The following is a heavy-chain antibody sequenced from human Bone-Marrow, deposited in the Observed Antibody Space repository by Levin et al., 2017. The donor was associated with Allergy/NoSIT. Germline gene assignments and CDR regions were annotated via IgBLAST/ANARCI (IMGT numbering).Heavy chain of an antibody. Sequence: SQTLSLTCTVSGGSMRNYYWNWIRQPPGKGLEWIGNIYYNGITKYNPSLKSRVTISVDTSNNQFSLNLRSVTATDTAIYYCARLWVSGNKLDSWGQGTLVTVSS. CDR3: ARLWVSGNKLDS. CDR2: IYYNGIT. J-gene: IGHJ4*02. CDR1: GGSMRNYY. D-gene: IGHD6-25*01. V-gene: IGHV4-59*08.